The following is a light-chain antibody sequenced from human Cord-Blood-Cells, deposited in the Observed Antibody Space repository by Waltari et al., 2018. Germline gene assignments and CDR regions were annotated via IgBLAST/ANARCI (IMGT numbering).Light chain of an antibody. CDR2: DVS. J-gene: IGLJ3*02. CDR1: SSDVGGYNY. V-gene: IGLV2-14*01. CDR3: SSYTSSSTLV. Sequence: QSALNQPASVSGSPGQPITISCTGTSSDVGGYNYVSWYQQHPGKAPKLMIYDVSNRPSGVSNRFSGSKSGNTASLTISGLQAEDEADYYCSSYTSSSTLVFGGGTKLTVL.